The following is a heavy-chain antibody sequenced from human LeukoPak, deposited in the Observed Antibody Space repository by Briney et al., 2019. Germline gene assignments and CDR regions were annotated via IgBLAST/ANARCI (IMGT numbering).Heavy chain of an antibody. J-gene: IGHJ6*03. V-gene: IGHV3-7*01. CDR3: ARERMSCSGGSCYSVPGPRYYYMDV. Sequence: PGGSLRLSCAASGFTFSSYWMSWVCQAPGKGLEWVANIKQDGSEKYYVDSVKGRFTISRDNAKNSLYLQMNSLRAEDTAVYYCARERMSCSGGSCYSVPGPRYYYMDVWGKGTTVTVSS. D-gene: IGHD2-15*01. CDR2: IKQDGSEK. CDR1: GFTFSSYW.